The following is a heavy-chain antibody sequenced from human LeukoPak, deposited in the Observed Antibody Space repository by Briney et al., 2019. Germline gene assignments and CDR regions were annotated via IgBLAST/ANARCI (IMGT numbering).Heavy chain of an antibody. CDR1: GGSISSGGHY. J-gene: IGHJ4*02. V-gene: IGHV4-31*03. CDR3: ARSFRVGGAVDY. CDR2: IHYSGST. D-gene: IGHD3-16*01. Sequence: SETLSLTCTVSGGSISSGGHYWTWICQHPGKGLEWIGYIHYSGSTLYNPSLKSRLTISVDTSKNQFSLNLRSVTAADMAVYYCARSFRVGGAVDYWGQGTLVTVSS.